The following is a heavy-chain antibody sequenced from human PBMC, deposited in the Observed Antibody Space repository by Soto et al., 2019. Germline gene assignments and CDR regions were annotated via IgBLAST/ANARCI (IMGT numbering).Heavy chain of an antibody. CDR3: ARDQVPAAILGWYHP. CDR1: GGSFSPNY. Sequence: ETLSLTCIVSGGSFSPNYRAWIRPPPGKGLEWVGYIYFGGTTSYNPSLKSRATISVDTSKNQFSLKLSSVTAADPAVYYCARDQVPAAILGWYHPWGQGTLVSVSS. V-gene: IGHV4-59*01. D-gene: IGHD2-2*01. CDR2: IYFGGTT. J-gene: IGHJ5*02.